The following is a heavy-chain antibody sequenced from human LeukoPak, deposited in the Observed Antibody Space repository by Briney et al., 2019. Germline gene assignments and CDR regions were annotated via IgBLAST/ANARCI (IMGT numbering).Heavy chain of an antibody. D-gene: IGHD6-13*01. CDR3: ASRAGYTGSWSAFDY. J-gene: IGHJ4*02. Sequence: PGGSLRLSCAASGFTFDDYGMTWVRQAPGKGLEWVSGINWNGDSTGYADSTKGRFTISGDNAKNSLYLQMNSLRAEDTAVYYCASRAGYTGSWSAFDYWGQGTLVTVSS. CDR1: GFTFDDYG. CDR2: INWNGDST. V-gene: IGHV3-20*04.